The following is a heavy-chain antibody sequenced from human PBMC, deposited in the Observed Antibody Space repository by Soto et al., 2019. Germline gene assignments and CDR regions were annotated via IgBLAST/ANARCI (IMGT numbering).Heavy chain of an antibody. CDR1: GFTFSSYW. D-gene: IGHD2-15*01. V-gene: IGHV3-7*01. J-gene: IGHJ4*01. CDR3: AREPLGFCNGGSCYGLFDY. CDR2: IKQDGSEK. Sequence: TGGSLRLSCAASGFTFSSYWMSWVRQAPGKGLEWVANIKQDGSEKYYVASVKGRFTISRDNAKNSLYLQMNSLRVEDTAVYYCAREPLGFCNGGSCYGLFDYWG.